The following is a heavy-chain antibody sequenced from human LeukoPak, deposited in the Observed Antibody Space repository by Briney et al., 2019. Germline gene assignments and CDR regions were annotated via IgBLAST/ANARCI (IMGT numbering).Heavy chain of an antibody. J-gene: IGHJ5*02. CDR2: ISSSSSTI. V-gene: IGHV3-48*01. Sequence: GGSLRLSCAASGFTFSSYSMNWVRQAPGKGLEWVSYISSSSSTIYYADSVKGRFTISRDNAKNSLYLQMNSLRAEDTAVYYCARDKVAYSSGWYNWFDPWGQGTLVTVSS. D-gene: IGHD6-19*01. CDR1: GFTFSSYS. CDR3: ARDKVAYSSGWYNWFDP.